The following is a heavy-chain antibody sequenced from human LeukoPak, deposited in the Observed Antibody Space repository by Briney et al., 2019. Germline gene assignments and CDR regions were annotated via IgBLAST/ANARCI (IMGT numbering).Heavy chain of an antibody. D-gene: IGHD1-26*01. J-gene: IGHJ4*02. Sequence: GGSLRLSCAASGFTFTSYAMSWVRQAPGNGLEWFSAISGSGGSTYYADSVKGRFTISRDNSKNTLYLQMNSLRAEDTAVYYCAKGLNSVGATVFYWGQGTPVTVSS. CDR3: AKGLNSVGATVFY. V-gene: IGHV3-23*01. CDR1: GFTFTSYA. CDR2: ISGSGGST.